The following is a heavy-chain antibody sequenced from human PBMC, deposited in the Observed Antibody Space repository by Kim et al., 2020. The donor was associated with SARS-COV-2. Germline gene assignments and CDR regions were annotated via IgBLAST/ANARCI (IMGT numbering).Heavy chain of an antibody. J-gene: IGHJ6*02. Sequence: ASVKVSCKASGYTFTSYGISWVRQAPGQGLEWMGWISAYNGNTNYAQKLQGRVTMTTDTSTSTAYMELRSLRSDDTAVYYCARSDYYDSSGYYEAYYYYGMDAWGQGTTVTVSS. CDR1: GYTFTSYG. D-gene: IGHD3-22*01. CDR3: ARSDYYDSSGYYEAYYYYGMDA. CDR2: ISAYNGNT. V-gene: IGHV1-18*04.